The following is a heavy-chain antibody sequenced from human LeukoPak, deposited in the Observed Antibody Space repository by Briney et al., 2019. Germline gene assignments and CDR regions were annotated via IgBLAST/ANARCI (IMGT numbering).Heavy chain of an antibody. D-gene: IGHD3-22*01. J-gene: IGHJ4*02. CDR2: ISGSGGNT. V-gene: IGHV3-23*01. CDR3: AKDLTYYYDSSGYYSLDY. CDR1: GFTFSSYA. Sequence: GGSLRLSCAASGFTFSSYAMSWVRRAPGKGLEWVSTISGSGGNTYYADSVKGRFTISRDNSKNTLYLQMNSLRAEDTAVYYCAKDLTYYYDSSGYYSLDYWGQGTLVTVSS.